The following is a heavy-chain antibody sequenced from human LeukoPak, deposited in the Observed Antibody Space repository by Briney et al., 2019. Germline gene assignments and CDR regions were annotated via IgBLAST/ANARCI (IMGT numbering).Heavy chain of an antibody. CDR2: ISSSSSYI. D-gene: IGHD6-13*01. J-gene: IGHJ4*02. V-gene: IGHV3-21*04. CDR1: GFTFSSYS. Sequence: GGSLRLSCAASGFTFSSYSMNWVRQAPGKGLEWVSSISSSSSYIYYADSVKGRFTISRDNAKNSLYLQMNSLRAEDTAVYYCARRGGVAAAGGFDYWGQGTLVTVSS. CDR3: ARRGGVAAAGGFDY.